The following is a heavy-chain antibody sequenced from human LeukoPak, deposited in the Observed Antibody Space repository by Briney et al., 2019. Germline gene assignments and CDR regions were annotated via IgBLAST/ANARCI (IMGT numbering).Heavy chain of an antibody. V-gene: IGHV1-69*06. CDR2: IIPMFGPA. Sequence: GSSVKVSCKASGGTFTSYAFSWVRQAPGQGLEWMGGIIPMFGPANYAQKFQGRVTITADKSTSTAYMELSSLRSEDTAVYYCARDPMWADYWGQGTLVTVSS. CDR1: GGTFTSYA. CDR3: ARDPMWADY. D-gene: IGHD1-26*01. J-gene: IGHJ4*02.